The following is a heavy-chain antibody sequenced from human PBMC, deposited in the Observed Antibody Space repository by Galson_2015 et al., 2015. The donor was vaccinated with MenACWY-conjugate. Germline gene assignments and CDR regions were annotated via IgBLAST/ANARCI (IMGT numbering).Heavy chain of an antibody. V-gene: IGHV3-74*01. CDR2: IKADGSFS. D-gene: IGHD1-1*01. CDR1: GFTFNNYW. Sequence: SLRLSCAASGFTFNNYWMHWVRHPPGKGLEWVSYIKADGSFSNYADSVKGRFTISTDNAKNMVDLQMDGLGDEDTAVYICARDTNWSFDPWGQGTLVTVSS. J-gene: IGHJ5*02. CDR3: ARDTNWSFDP.